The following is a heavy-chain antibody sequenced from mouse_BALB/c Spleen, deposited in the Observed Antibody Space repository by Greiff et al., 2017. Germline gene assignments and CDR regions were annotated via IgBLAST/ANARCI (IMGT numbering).Heavy chain of an antibody. Sequence: EVQRVESGPGLVKPSQSLSLTCTVTGYSITSDYAWNWIRQFPGNKLEWMGYISYSGSTSYNPSLKSRISITRDTSKNQFFLQLNSVTTEDTATYYCARESITTVVFDYWGQGTTLTVSS. D-gene: IGHD1-1*01. V-gene: IGHV3-2*02. CDR3: ARESITTVVFDY. J-gene: IGHJ2*01. CDR2: ISYSGST. CDR1: GYSITSDYA.